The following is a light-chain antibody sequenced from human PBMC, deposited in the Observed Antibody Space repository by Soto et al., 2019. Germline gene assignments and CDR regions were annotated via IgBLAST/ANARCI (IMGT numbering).Light chain of an antibody. CDR2: DVS. CDR3: CSYTSSSTLL. CDR1: SSDVGSNNY. J-gene: IGLJ2*01. V-gene: IGLV2-14*03. Sequence: QSALTQPASVSGSPGQSITISCTGTSSDVGSNNYVSWYQHHPGKAPKLMIYDVSNWPSGVSNRFSGSKSGNTASLTISGLQAEDEADYYCCSYTSSSTLLFGGGTKVTVL.